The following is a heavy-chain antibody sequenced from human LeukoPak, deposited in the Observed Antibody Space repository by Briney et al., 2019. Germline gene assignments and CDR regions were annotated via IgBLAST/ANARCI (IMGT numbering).Heavy chain of an antibody. V-gene: IGHV4-39*07. CDR2: IYYSGST. Sequence: SETLSLTCTVSGGSISSSSYYWGWIRQPPGKGLEWIGSIYYSGSTYYNPSLKSRVTISVDTSKNQFSLKLSSVTAADTAVYYCARDRGRSSSWYYDYWGQGTLVTVSS. CDR3: ARDRGRSSSWYYDY. CDR1: GGSISSSSYY. J-gene: IGHJ4*02. D-gene: IGHD6-13*01.